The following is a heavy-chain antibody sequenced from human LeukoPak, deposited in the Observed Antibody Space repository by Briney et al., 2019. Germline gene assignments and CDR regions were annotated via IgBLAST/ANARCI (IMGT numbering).Heavy chain of an antibody. CDR2: IYISGST. CDR1: GVSINDHY. Sequence: SETLSLTCSVSGVSINDHYWTWVRQPAGRGLEWIGHIYISGSTDYNPSLKSRVTLLVDMSKNQFSLRLTSVTAADTAVYYCAREYDFWTGRDSSKGWLDPWGPGILVAVSS. D-gene: IGHD3-3*01. J-gene: IGHJ5*02. V-gene: IGHV4-4*07. CDR3: AREYDFWTGRDSSKGWLDP.